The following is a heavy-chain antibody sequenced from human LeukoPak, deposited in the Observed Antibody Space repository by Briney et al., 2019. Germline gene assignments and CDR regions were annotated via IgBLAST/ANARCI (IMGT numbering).Heavy chain of an antibody. CDR3: ARDDYGETFDY. Sequence: PGGSLRLSCAASGFTFSNYAMSWVRQAPGKGLEWVSGISAGGGSTYYADSVKGRFTTSRDNSKNTLYPQMNSLRAEDTAVYYCARDDYGETFDYWAREPWSPSPQ. D-gene: IGHD4-17*01. V-gene: IGHV3-23*01. J-gene: IGHJ4*02. CDR2: ISAGGGST. CDR1: GFTFSNYA.